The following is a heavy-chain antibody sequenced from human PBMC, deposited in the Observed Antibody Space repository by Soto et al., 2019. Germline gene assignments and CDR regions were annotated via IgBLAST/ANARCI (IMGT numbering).Heavy chain of an antibody. J-gene: IGHJ6*02. CDR2: ISAYNGNT. CDR3: ARQGNIAAAGTRQAGYYGMDV. CDR1: GYTFTSYG. Sequence: ASVKVSCKASGYTFTSYGISWVRQAPGQGLEWMGWISAYNGNTNYAQKLQGRVTMTTDTSTSTAYMELRSLRSDDTAVYYCARQGNIAAAGTRQAGYYGMDVWGQGTTVTVSS. V-gene: IGHV1-18*01. D-gene: IGHD6-13*01.